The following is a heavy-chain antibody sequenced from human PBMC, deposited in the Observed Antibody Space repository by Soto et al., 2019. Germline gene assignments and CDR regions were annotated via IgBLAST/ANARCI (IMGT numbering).Heavy chain of an antibody. D-gene: IGHD2-2*01. V-gene: IGHV4-39*01. CDR2: IHYNGNT. J-gene: IGHJ5*02. CDR1: GGSISSSSYF. CDR3: ARPVGSTTLYNWIDP. Sequence: QLQLQESGPGLVKPSETLSLTCTVSGGSISSSSYFWGWIRQPPGKGLEWLGSIHYNGNTYYNPSLKSRVIISADTSKHQFSLKLSSVTAADTAVYYCARPVGSTTLYNWIDPWGQGTLVTVSS.